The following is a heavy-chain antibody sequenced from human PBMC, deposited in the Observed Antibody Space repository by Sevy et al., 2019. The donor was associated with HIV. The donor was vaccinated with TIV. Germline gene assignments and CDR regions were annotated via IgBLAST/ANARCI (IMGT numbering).Heavy chain of an antibody. Sequence: GGSLRLSCAASGFTFSSFSMNWVRQAPGTGPEWISYISTRSSAIYYADSMKGRFTISRDNSTNSRYLKMNSLRAEDTAVYYCARESASGTPGGVYYFNYKMDGWGQGTTVTVSS. V-gene: IGHV3-48*01. CDR2: ISTRSSAI. CDR3: ARESASGTPGGVYYFNYKMDG. D-gene: IGHD6-13*01. CDR1: GFTFSSFS. J-gene: IGHJ6*02.